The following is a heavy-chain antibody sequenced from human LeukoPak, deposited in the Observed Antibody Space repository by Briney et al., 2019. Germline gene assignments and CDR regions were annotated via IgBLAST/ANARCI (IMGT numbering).Heavy chain of an antibody. CDR2: ISYDGSNK. CDR3: AKDYSGSYQVGAFDI. D-gene: IGHD1-26*01. V-gene: IGHV3-30*18. J-gene: IGHJ3*02. Sequence: GGSLRLSCAASGFTFSSYGMRWVRQAPGKGLEWVAVISYDGSNKYYADSVKGRFTISRDNSKNTLYLQMNSLRAEDTAVYYCAKDYSGSYQVGAFDIWGQGTMVTVSS. CDR1: GFTFSSYG.